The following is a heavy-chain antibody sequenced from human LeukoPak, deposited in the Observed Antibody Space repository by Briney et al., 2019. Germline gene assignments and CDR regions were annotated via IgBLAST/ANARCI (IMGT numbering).Heavy chain of an antibody. CDR3: ARSDFSGASGSYDY. Sequence: GRSLRLSCAASGFTFSSYAMHWGRPAPGKGLEWVAVISYDGSNKYYADSVKGRFTISRDNSKNTLYLQMNSLRAEDTAVYYCARSDFSGASGSYDYWGQGTLVTVSS. J-gene: IGHJ4*02. V-gene: IGHV3-30-3*01. CDR2: ISYDGSNK. D-gene: IGHD1-26*01. CDR1: GFTFSSYA.